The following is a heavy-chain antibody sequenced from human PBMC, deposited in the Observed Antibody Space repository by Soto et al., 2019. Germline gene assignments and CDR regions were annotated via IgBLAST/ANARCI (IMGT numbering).Heavy chain of an antibody. CDR3: ARAKYSSGWPSDY. CDR2: VYYSGST. J-gene: IGHJ4*02. Sequence: SETLSLTCTVSGGDFSNYYWSWIRQPPGKGLEWIGYVYYSGSTNYNPPLESRVTISLDTPKKQFSLRLSSVTAADTAVYYCARAKYSSGWPSDYWGQGTLVTVSS. CDR1: GGDFSNYY. D-gene: IGHD6-19*01. V-gene: IGHV4-59*01.